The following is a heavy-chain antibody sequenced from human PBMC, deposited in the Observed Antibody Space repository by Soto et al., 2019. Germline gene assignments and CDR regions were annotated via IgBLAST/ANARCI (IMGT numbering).Heavy chain of an antibody. CDR1: GFTFSSYS. V-gene: IGHV3-21*01. D-gene: IGHD1-20*01. CDR3: ARDSITGTTSLHDAFDI. CDR2: ISSSSSYI. Sequence: EVQLVESGGGLVKPGGSLRLSCAASGFTFSSYSMNWVRQAPGKGLEWVSSISSSSSYIYYADSVKGRFTISRDNAKNSLYLQMNSLRAEDTAVYYCARDSITGTTSLHDAFDIWGQGTMVTVSS. J-gene: IGHJ3*02.